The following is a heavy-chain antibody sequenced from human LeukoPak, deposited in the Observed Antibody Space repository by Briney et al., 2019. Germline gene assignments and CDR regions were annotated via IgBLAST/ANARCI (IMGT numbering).Heavy chain of an antibody. V-gene: IGHV4-34*01. CDR1: GRSFSDYS. J-gene: IGHJ4*02. D-gene: IGHD3-10*01. CDR2: INHSGST. CDR3: ARHKPTGSYPLEL. Sequence: PSETLSLTCAVYGRSFSDYSWSWIRQPPGKGLEWIGEINHSGSTNYSPSLKSRVTISLDTSKNQFSLRLSSVTAADTAVYYCARHKPTGSYPLELWGQGTLVTVSS.